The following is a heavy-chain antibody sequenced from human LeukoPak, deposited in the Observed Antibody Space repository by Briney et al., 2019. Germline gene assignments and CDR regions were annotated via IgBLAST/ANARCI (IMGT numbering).Heavy chain of an antibody. CDR3: ASPERSSGYYYEY. CDR1: GGTFSSYA. D-gene: IGHD3-22*01. Sequence: SVKVSCKASGGTFSSYAISWVRQAPGQGLEWMGGIIPIFGTANYAQKFQGRVTITTDESTSTAYMELSSLGSEDTAMYYCASPERSSGYYYEYWGQGTLVTVSS. V-gene: IGHV1-69*05. CDR2: IIPIFGTA. J-gene: IGHJ4*02.